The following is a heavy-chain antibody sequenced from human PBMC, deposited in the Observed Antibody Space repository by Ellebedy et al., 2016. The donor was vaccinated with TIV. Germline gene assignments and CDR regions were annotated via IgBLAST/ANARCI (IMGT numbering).Heavy chain of an antibody. V-gene: IGHV3-23*01. J-gene: IGHJ4*02. CDR1: GFSFSSNA. CDR2: ISGIGSGT. Sequence: GESLKISCGASGFSFSSNAMSWVRQAPGQGLEWVSAISGIGSGTFFADSVKGRFTVSRDNSKNTLYLQMNSLRADDTAVYYCAKARQDSNASPSHWGQGTLVTVSS. CDR3: AKARQDSNASPSH. D-gene: IGHD3-16*01.